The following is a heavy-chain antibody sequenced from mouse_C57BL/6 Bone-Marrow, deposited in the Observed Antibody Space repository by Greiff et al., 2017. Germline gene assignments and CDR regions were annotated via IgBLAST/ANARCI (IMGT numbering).Heavy chain of an antibody. CDR3: ARLDSNFAMDY. V-gene: IGHV1-50*01. Sequence: QVQLQQPGAELVKPGASVKLSCKASGYTFTSYWMQWVKPRPGQGLEWIGEIDPSDSYTNYNQKFKGKATLTVDTSSSTAYMQLSSLTSEDSAVYYCARLDSNFAMDYWGQGTSVTVSS. CDR1: GYTFTSYW. CDR2: IDPSDSYT. J-gene: IGHJ4*01. D-gene: IGHD2-5*01.